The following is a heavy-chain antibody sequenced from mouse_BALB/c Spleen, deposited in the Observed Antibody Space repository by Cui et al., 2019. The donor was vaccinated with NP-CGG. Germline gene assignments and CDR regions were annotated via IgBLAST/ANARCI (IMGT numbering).Heavy chain of an antibody. Sequence: QVHLQQPGAELVTPGASVKLSCKASGYTFTRYWMHWGKQRPGQGLEWIGRIDPNSGGTKYNEKFKSKATRTVDKPSSTAYMQLSSLTSEDSAVYYCARYDYYGSSYFDYWGQGTTLTVSS. V-gene: IGHV1-72*01. D-gene: IGHD1-1*01. J-gene: IGHJ2*01. CDR3: ARYDYYGSSYFDY. CDR2: IDPNSGGT. CDR1: GYTFTRYW.